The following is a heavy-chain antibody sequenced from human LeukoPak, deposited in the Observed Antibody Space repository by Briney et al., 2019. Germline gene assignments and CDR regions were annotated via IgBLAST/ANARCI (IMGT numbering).Heavy chain of an antibody. Sequence: PSETLSLTCTVSGVSISSSNSYWGWIRQPPGKGLEWIGSIYYSGNTYYNASLKSQVSISIDMSKNQFSLRLTSVTAADTAVYYCARGTWATLYYYYMDVWGKGTTVTVSS. V-gene: IGHV4-39*01. CDR1: GVSISSSNSY. J-gene: IGHJ6*03. D-gene: IGHD5-24*01. CDR2: IYYSGNT. CDR3: ARGTWATLYYYYMDV.